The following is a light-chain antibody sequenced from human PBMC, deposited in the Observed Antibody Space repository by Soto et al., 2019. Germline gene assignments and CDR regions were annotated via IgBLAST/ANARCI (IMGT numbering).Light chain of an antibody. CDR2: EVT. CDR1: NSDVGGYNF. V-gene: IGLV2-8*01. CDR3: SSYAGSSLV. J-gene: IGLJ2*01. Sequence: QSVLTQPPSASGSPGQSVTISCTGTNSDVGGYNFVSWYQQHPGKAPKLLIYEVTKRPSGVPDRFSGAKSGNTASLTVSGFQAEDEADYYCSSYAGSSLVFGGGTKVTVL.